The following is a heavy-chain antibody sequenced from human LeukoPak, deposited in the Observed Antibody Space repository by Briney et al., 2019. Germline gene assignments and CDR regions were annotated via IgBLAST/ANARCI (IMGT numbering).Heavy chain of an antibody. CDR2: ISSSSSYI. D-gene: IGHD3-10*01. Sequence: GGSLRLSCAASGFTFSSYSMNWVRQAPGKGLEWVPSISSSSSYIYYADSVKGRFTISRDNAKNSLYLQMNSLRADDTAVYYCAREKYYGSGILYYFDSWGQGTLVTVSS. CDR3: AREKYYGSGILYYFDS. J-gene: IGHJ4*02. CDR1: GFTFSSYS. V-gene: IGHV3-21*01.